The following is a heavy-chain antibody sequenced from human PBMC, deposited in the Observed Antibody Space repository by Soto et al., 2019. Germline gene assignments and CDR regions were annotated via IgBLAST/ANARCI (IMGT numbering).Heavy chain of an antibody. D-gene: IGHD3-16*01. CDR2: IKQDGSER. J-gene: IGHJ6*02. V-gene: IGHV3-7*01. Sequence: PGGSLRLSFAASASSFTSYWMTWVRQAPGKGLEWVAKIKQDGSERYYVDSVKGRFTISRDNAKNSLYLQMNSLRAEDTAVYYCARDLMITFGGAPYGMDVWGQGTTVTVSS. CDR3: ARDLMITFGGAPYGMDV. CDR1: ASSFTSYW.